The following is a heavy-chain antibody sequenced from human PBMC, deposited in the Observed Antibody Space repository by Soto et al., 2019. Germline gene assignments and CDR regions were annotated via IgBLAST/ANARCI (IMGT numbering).Heavy chain of an antibody. CDR1: GFPFGNFL. CDR2: IRSQPYGGTA. V-gene: IGHV3-49*03. Sequence: EVYLVESGGGLVEPGRSLRLSCTASGFPFGNFLMSWFRQAPGKGMEWVGFIRSQPYGGTAEYAASVRGRFTISRDDSKGIAHLQMNSLQTEDSGVYYCIGSFPFWGQGTLVTVSS. J-gene: IGHJ4*02. D-gene: IGHD3-10*01. CDR3: IGSFPF.